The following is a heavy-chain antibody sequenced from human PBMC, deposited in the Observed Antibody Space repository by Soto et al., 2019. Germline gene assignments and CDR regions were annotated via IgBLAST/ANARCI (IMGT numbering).Heavy chain of an antibody. CDR3: ARGDILNGPSHPFDY. D-gene: IGHD3-9*01. CDR2: INPNSGDK. J-gene: IGHJ4*02. V-gene: IGHV1-2*02. CDR1: GYTFTDYY. Sequence: ASVKVSCKAYGYTFTDYYMHWVRQAPGQGLEWMGWINPNSGDKRYAQKFQVRVTMTRDTSINTAYMEMSSLRSDDTAVYYCARGDILNGPSHPFDYWGQGTLVTVSS.